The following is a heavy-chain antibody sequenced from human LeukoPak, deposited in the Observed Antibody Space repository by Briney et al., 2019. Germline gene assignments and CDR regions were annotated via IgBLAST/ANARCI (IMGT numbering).Heavy chain of an antibody. Sequence: GGSLRLSCAASGFTFSDYYMSWIRQAPGKGLEWVSYISSSGSTIYYADSVKGRFTISRDNAKNSLYLQMNSLRAEDTAAYYCARDLYNYDPFDYWGQGTLVTVSS. D-gene: IGHD3-22*01. V-gene: IGHV3-11*01. J-gene: IGHJ4*02. CDR3: ARDLYNYDPFDY. CDR1: GFTFSDYY. CDR2: ISSSGSTI.